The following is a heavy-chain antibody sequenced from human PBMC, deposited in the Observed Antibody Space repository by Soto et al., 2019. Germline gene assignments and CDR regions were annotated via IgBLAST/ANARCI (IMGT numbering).Heavy chain of an antibody. CDR3: ARGLSGTGFWSGPIISDYYYCYGMDV. CDR2: IYYSGST. V-gene: IGHV4-59*11. D-gene: IGHD3-3*01. J-gene: IGHJ6*02. CDR1: GGSISSHY. Sequence: PSETLSLTCTVSGGSISSHYWSWIRQPPGKGLEWIGYIYYSGSTNYNPSLTSRVTISVDTSKNQFSLKLSSVTAADTAVYYCARGLSGTGFWSGPIISDYYYCYGMDVWRQRTTVTVSS.